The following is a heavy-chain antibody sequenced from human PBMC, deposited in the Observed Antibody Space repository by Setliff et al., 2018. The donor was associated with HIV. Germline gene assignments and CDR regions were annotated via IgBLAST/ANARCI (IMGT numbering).Heavy chain of an antibody. CDR1: NGSITSTNYY. V-gene: IGHV4-39*07. CDR2: MSYSGST. CDR3: ARMDITGTWRWFDP. J-gene: IGHJ5*02. Sequence: SETLSLTCTVSNGSITSTNYYWGWIRQSPGKGLEWIGTMSYSGSTHYNPSLKSRVTISVDTSKNQFSLKLNSVTAADTAIYYCARMDITGTWRWFDPWGLGTLVTVPQ. D-gene: IGHD1-7*01.